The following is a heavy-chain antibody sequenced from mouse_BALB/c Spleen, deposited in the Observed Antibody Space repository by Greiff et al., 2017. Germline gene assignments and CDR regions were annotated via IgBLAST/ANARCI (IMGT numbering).Heavy chain of an antibody. J-gene: IGHJ2*01. V-gene: IGHV5-17*02. CDR1: GFTFSSFG. CDR3: ARRDY. Sequence: EVQGVESGGGLVQPGGSRKLSCAASGFTFSSFGMHWVRQAPEKGLEWVAYISSGSSTIYYADTVKGRFTISRDNPKNTLFLQMTSLRSEDTAMYYCARRDYWGQGTTLTVSS. CDR2: ISSGSSTI.